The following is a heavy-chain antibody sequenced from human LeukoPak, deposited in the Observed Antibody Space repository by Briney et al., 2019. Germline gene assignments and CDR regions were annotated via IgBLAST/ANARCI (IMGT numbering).Heavy chain of an antibody. D-gene: IGHD2-2*01. CDR2: IIPILGIA. Sequence: SVTVSCKASGGTFSSYAISWVRQAPGQGLEWMGRIIPILGIANYAQKFQGRVTITADKSTSTAYMELRSLKSDDTALYYCAREIPYPDCSSSGCYGPWDYWGQGALVTVSS. J-gene: IGHJ4*02. CDR1: GGTFSSYA. CDR3: AREIPYPDCSSSGCYGPWDY. V-gene: IGHV1-69*04.